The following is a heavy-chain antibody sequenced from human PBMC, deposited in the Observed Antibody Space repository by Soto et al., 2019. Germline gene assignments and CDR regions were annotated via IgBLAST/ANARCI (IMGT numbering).Heavy chain of an antibody. CDR3: ARINVEPAAHFDY. CDR2: IYRGGST. J-gene: IGHJ4*02. V-gene: IGHV3-66*01. CDR1: GFTVSTSY. D-gene: IGHD2-2*01. Sequence: EVQLVESGGGLVQPGGSLRVSCAASGFTVSTSYMTWVRQAPGTGLEWVSVIYRGGSTYYADSVKGRFTISRDNSKDTLYLQMNSLRAEDTGVYYCARINVEPAAHFDYWGQGTLVTVSA.